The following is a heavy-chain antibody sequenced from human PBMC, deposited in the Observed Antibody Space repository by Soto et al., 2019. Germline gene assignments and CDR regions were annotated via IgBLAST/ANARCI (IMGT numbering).Heavy chain of an antibody. D-gene: IGHD1-26*01. CDR1: GFPFSSYA. V-gene: IGHV3-30-3*01. CDR3: ARDKWGLLWIDY. CDR2: ISYDGSNI. Sequence: QEQLVESGGGVVQPGRSLRLSCAASGFPFSSYAMHWVRQAPGKGLEWVAVISYDGSNIYYADSVKGRFTISRDNSKNTLYLQMNSLRAEDTAVYYCARDKWGLLWIDYWGQGTLVTVSS. J-gene: IGHJ4*02.